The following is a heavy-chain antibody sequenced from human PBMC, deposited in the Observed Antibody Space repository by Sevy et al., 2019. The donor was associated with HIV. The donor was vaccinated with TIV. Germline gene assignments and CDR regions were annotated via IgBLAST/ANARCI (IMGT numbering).Heavy chain of an antibody. D-gene: IGHD6-13*01. CDR2: MNPNTGQT. J-gene: IGHJ4*02. CDR3: ARGIAAGVDY. V-gene: IGHV1-8*01. CDR1: GYSFTALD. Sequence: ASVKVSCKASGYSFTALDINWVRQATGQGLEWMGWMNPNTGQTDYSQRFQGRVTMTRDTSISTAYMELHSLRSDDTAIYYCARGIAAGVDYWGQGIQVTVSS.